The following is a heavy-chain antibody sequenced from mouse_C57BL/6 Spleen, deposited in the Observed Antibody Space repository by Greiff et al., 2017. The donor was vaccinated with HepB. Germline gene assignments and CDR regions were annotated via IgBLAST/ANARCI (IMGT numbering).Heavy chain of an antibody. CDR1: VYTFTSYW. CDR3: ARRGDYDYDIPDV. D-gene: IGHD2-4*01. J-gene: IGHJ1*03. V-gene: IGHV1-72*01. Sequence: QSCKASVYTFTSYWMHWVKQRPGRGLEWIGRIDPNSGGTKYNEKFKSKATLTVDKPSSTAYMQLSSLTSEDSAVYYCARRGDYDYDIPDVWGTGTTVTVSS. CDR2: IDPNSGGT.